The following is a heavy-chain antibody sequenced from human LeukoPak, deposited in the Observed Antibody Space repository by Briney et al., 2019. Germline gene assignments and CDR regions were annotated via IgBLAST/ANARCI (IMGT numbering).Heavy chain of an antibody. D-gene: IGHD3-22*01. CDR2: IYSTETT. CDR1: GGSINDYY. V-gene: IGHV4-59*08. J-gene: IGHJ3*01. CDR3: ARHFPRDSSGNDAFDV. Sequence: SETLSLTCTVSGGSINDYYCSWIRQPPGKGLEWIAFIYSTETTKYNPSLKGRATISLDTSKNEVSLKVRSVTAADTAVYYCARHFPRDSSGNDAFDVWGLGTLVTVSS.